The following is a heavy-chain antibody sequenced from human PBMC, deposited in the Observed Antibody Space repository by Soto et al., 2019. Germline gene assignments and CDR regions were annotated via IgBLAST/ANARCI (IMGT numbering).Heavy chain of an antibody. Sequence: PSETLSLTCTVSGGSVSSGSYYWSWIRQPPGKGLEWIGYIYYSGSTNYNPSLKSRVTISVDTSKNQFSLKLSSVTAADTAVYYCARILWFGESVNYYYYGMDVWGQGTTVTVSS. CDR3: ARILWFGESVNYYYYGMDV. D-gene: IGHD3-10*01. CDR1: GGSVSSGSYY. CDR2: IYYSGST. V-gene: IGHV4-61*01. J-gene: IGHJ6*02.